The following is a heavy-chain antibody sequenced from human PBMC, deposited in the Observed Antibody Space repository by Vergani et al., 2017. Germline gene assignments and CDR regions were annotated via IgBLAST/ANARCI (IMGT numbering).Heavy chain of an antibody. CDR2: ISGDGGST. Sequence: EVQLVESGGGVVQPGGSLRLSCAASGFTFDDYAMHWVRQAPGKGLEWVCLISGDGGSTDYADSVKGRFTISRDDSKNSLYLQMNSLRTEDTALYYCAKGGGTQSYYYYGMDVWGQGTTVTVSS. CDR3: AKGGGTQSYYYYGMDV. V-gene: IGHV3-43*02. CDR1: GFTFDDYA. J-gene: IGHJ6*02.